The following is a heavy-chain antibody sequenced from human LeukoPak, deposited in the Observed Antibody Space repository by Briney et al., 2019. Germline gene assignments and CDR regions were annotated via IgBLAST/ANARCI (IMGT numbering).Heavy chain of an antibody. CDR2: VVPIFGTA. Sequence: ASVKVSCKASGCTFSSYAISWVRQAPGQGLEWMGGVVPIFGTANYAQKFQGRVTITADKSTSTAYMELSSLRSEHTAVYYCARDCSSTRCYIHDAFDIWGQGTMVTVSS. D-gene: IGHD2-2*02. CDR3: ARDCSSTRCYIHDAFDI. CDR1: GCTFSSYA. V-gene: IGHV1-69*06. J-gene: IGHJ3*02.